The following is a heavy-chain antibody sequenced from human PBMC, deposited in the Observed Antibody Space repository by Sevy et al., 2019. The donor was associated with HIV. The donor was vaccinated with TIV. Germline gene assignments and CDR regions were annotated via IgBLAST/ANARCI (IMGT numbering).Heavy chain of an antibody. J-gene: IGHJ6*02. CDR1: GYTFTSYG. D-gene: IGHD1-26*01. Sequence: ASVKVSCKASGYTFTSYGISWVRRAPGQGLEWMGWISAYNGNTNYAQKLQGRVTMTTDTSTSTAYMELRSLGSDDTAVYYCAREGLVGGYYYYYYGMDVWGQGTTVTVSS. CDR2: ISAYNGNT. V-gene: IGHV1-18*01. CDR3: AREGLVGGYYYYYYGMDV.